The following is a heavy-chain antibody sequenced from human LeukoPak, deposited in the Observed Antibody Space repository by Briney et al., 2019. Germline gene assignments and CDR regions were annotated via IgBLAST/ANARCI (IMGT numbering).Heavy chain of an antibody. J-gene: IGHJ4*02. CDR3: AGGPVNPTTVTTWFDY. V-gene: IGHV4-39*07. CDR1: GGSISSSSYY. D-gene: IGHD4-17*01. Sequence: SETLSLTCTVSGGSISSSSYYWGWIRQPPGKGLEWIGSIYYSGSTYYNPSLKSRVTISVDTSKNQFSLKLSSVTAADTAVYYCAGGPVNPTTVTTWFDYWGQGTLVTVSS. CDR2: IYYSGST.